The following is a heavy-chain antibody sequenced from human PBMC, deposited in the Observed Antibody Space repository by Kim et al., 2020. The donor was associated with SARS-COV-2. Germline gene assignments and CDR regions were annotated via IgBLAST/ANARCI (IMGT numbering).Heavy chain of an antibody. V-gene: IGHV4-39*07. J-gene: IGHJ4*02. D-gene: IGHD1-26*01. Sequence: YHPSLKSRVTISVDTSKNQFSLKLSSVTAADTAVYYCARELVGGLYYFDYWGQGTLVTVSS. CDR3: ARELVGGLYYFDY.